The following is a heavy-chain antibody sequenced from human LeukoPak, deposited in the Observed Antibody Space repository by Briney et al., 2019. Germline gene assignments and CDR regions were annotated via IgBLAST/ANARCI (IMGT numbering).Heavy chain of an antibody. Sequence: SETLSLTCAVYGGSFSGYYWSWTRQPPGKGLEWIGEINHSGSTNYNPSLKSRVTISVDTSKNQFSLKLSSVTAADTAVYYCASEEEDGQPFDYWGQGTLVTVSS. CDR2: INHSGST. CDR1: GGSFSGYY. V-gene: IGHV4-34*01. J-gene: IGHJ4*02. D-gene: IGHD2-15*01. CDR3: ASEEEDGQPFDY.